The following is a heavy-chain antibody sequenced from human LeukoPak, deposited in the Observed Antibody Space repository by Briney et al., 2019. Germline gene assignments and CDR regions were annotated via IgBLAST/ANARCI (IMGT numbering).Heavy chain of an antibody. V-gene: IGHV3-48*03. CDR1: GFTFSSYA. J-gene: IGHJ4*02. CDR2: ISSSGSTI. Sequence: GGSLRLSCAASGFTFSSYAMSWVRQAPGKGLEWVSYISSSGSTIYYADSVKGRFTISRDNAKNSLYLQMNSLRAEDTAVYYCARDAGIAAAGTGDYWGQGTLVTVSS. D-gene: IGHD6-13*01. CDR3: ARDAGIAAAGTGDY.